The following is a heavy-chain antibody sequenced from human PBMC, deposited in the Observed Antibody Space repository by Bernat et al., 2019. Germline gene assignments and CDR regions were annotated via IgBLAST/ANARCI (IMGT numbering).Heavy chain of an antibody. J-gene: IGHJ6*02. V-gene: IGHV3-53*04. CDR1: GFTVSSNY. D-gene: IGHD2-2*01. CDR3: ARDSPYCSSTSCYGYYYYGMDV. Sequence: EVQLVESGGGLVQPGGSLRLSCAASGFTVSSNYMSWVHQAPGKGLEWVSVIYSGGSTYYADSVKGRFTISRHNSKNTLYLQMNSLRAEDTAVYYCARDSPYCSSTSCYGYYYYGMDVWGQGTTVTVSS. CDR2: IYSGGST.